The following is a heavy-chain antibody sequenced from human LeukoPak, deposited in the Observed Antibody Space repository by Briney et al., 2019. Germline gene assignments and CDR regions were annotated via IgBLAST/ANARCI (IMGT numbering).Heavy chain of an antibody. D-gene: IGHD3-10*01. CDR3: ARVDRGVILYYYYMDV. J-gene: IGHJ6*03. Sequence: SETLSLTCAVYGGSFSGYYWSWIRQPQGKGLERIGEINHSGSTNYNPSLKSRVTISVDTSKNQFSLKLSSVTAADTAVYYCARVDRGVILYYYYMDVWGKGTTVTVSS. V-gene: IGHV4-34*01. CDR1: GGSFSGYY. CDR2: INHSGST.